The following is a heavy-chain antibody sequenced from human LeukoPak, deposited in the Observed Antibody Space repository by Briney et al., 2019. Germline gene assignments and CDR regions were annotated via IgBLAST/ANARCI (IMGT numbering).Heavy chain of an antibody. CDR3: ARERPNSSWYYSALSDAFDI. J-gene: IGHJ3*02. D-gene: IGHD6-13*01. CDR2: IYHSGST. V-gene: IGHV4-38-2*02. Sequence: SETLSLTCTVSGYSISSGYYWGWIRQPPGKGLEWIGSIYHSGSTYYNPSLKSRVTISVDTSKNQFSLKLSSVTAADTAVYYCARERPNSSWYYSALSDAFDIWGQGTMVTVSS. CDR1: GYSISSGYY.